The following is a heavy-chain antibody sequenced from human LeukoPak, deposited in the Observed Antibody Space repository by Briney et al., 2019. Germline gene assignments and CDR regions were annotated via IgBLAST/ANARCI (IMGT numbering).Heavy chain of an antibody. CDR3: ARGPHYFDS. CDR1: GFTVSSNY. V-gene: IGHV3-53*01. Sequence: GGSLRLSWAASGFTVSSNYMTWVRQAPGKGLEWVSVIYSGGSTYYADSVKGRFTISRDNSKNTLYLQMDSLRVEDTAVYYCARGPHYFDSWGQGTLVTVSS. J-gene: IGHJ4*02. CDR2: IYSGGST.